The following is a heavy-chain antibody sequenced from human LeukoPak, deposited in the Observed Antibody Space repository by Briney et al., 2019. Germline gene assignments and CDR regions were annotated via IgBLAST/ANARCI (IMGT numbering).Heavy chain of an antibody. CDR1: GYTFTGYY. CDR3: ARIHCSSASCYYFDS. V-gene: IGHV1-2*02. D-gene: IGHD2-2*01. J-gene: IGHJ4*02. Sequence: ASVKVSCKASGYTFTGYYMHWVRQAPGQGLEWVGWVNPERGGTNYAQKFQGRVTMTRDTSINTAYTDLSRLTSDDTAVYYCARIHCSSASCYYFDSWGQGTLVTVSS. CDR2: VNPERGGT.